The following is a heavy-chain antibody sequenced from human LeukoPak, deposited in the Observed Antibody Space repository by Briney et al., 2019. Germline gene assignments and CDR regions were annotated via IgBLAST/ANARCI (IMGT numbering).Heavy chain of an antibody. CDR2: ISGSGDNI. D-gene: IGHD3-3*01. V-gene: IGHV3-23*01. CDR1: GFTFKIYA. J-gene: IGHJ4*02. CDR3: ANSNDIWSGRFDY. Sequence: GGSLRLSCAASGFTFKIYAMTWVRQAPGKGLEWVSVISGSGDNIYYADSVKGRFTISRDNSKNTLYLHMNRLRAEDTAVYYCANSNDIWSGRFDYWGQGTLVTVSS.